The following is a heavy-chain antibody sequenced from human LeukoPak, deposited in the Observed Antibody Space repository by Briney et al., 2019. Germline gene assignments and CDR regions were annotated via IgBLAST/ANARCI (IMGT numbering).Heavy chain of an antibody. Sequence: PSETLSLTCAVSGGSISSGGYSRSWIRQPPGKGLEWIGYIYHSGSTYYNPSLKSRVTISVDRSKNQFSLKLSSVTAADTAVYYCARVGDYYDSSGYNDWFDPWGQGTLVTVSS. V-gene: IGHV4-30-2*01. D-gene: IGHD3-22*01. CDR3: ARVGDYYDSSGYNDWFDP. CDR2: IYHSGST. J-gene: IGHJ5*02. CDR1: GGSISSGGYS.